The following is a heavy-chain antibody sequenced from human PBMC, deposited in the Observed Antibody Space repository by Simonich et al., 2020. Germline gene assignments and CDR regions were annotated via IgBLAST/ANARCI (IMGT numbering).Heavy chain of an antibody. CDR2: IYYSGST. V-gene: IGHV4-39*01. CDR1: GGSISSSSYY. Sequence: QLQLQESGPGLVKPSETLSLTCTVSGGSISSSSYYWGWIRQPPGRGLEWIGGIYYSGSTYYNPSLKSRVTISVDTSKNQFSLNLSSVTAADTAVYYCARHAGFAFDIWGQGTMVTVSS. CDR3: ARHAGFAFDI. D-gene: IGHD6-13*01. J-gene: IGHJ3*02.